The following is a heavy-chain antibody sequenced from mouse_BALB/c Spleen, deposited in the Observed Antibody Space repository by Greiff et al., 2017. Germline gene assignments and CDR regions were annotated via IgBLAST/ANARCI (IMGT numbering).Heavy chain of an antibody. J-gene: IGHJ4*01. Sequence: EVKLVESGGGLVKPGGSLKLSCAASGFAFSSYDMYWVRQTPEKRLEWVATISDGGSYTYYPDSVKGRFTISRDNAKNNLYLQMSSLKSEDTAMYYCARGDYGYDDGYAMDYWGQGTSVTVSS. CDR3: ARGDYGYDDGYAMDY. V-gene: IGHV5-4*02. D-gene: IGHD2-2*01. CDR1: GFAFSSYD. CDR2: ISDGGSYT.